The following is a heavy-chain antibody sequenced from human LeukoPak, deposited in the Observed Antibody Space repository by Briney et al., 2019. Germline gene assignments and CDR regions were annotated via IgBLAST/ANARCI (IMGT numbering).Heavy chain of an antibody. CDR2: IYYSRST. V-gene: IGHV4-61*01. Sequence: PSETLSLTCTVSGGSISSSSYSWSWIRQPPGKGLEWIGYIYYSRSTNYNPSIKSRVTISVDTSKNQFSLKLSSVTAAVTAVYYCARSRGSYYFDYWGQGTLVTVSS. CDR1: GGSISSSSYS. D-gene: IGHD3-16*01. J-gene: IGHJ4*02. CDR3: ARSRGSYYFDY.